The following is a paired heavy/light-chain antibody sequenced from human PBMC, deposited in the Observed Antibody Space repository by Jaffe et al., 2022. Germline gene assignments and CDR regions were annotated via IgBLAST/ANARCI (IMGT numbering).Heavy chain of an antibody. J-gene: IGHJ6*03. Sequence: EVQLLESGGGLVQPGGSLRLSCAASGFTFSSYAMSWVRQAPGKGLEWVSAISGSGGSTYYADSVKGRFTISRDNSKNTLYLQMNSLRAEDTAVYYCAKATSSRGWENRAATLYYYYYYMDVWGKGTTVTVSS. CDR1: GFTFSSYA. CDR2: ISGSGGST. V-gene: IGHV3-23*01. D-gene: IGHD2-15*01. CDR3: AKATSSRGWENRAATLYYYYYYMDV.
Light chain of an antibody. Sequence: SYELTQPPSVSVSPGQTARITCSGDALPKQYAYWYQQKPGQAPVLVIYKDSERPSGIPERFSGSSSGTTVTLTISGVQAEDEADYYCQSADSSGTFYVVFGGGTKLTVL. V-gene: IGLV3-25*03. J-gene: IGLJ2*01. CDR3: QSADSSGTFYVV. CDR1: ALPKQY. CDR2: KDS.